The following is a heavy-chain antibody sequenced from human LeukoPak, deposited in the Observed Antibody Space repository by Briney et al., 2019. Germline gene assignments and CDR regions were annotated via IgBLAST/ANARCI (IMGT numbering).Heavy chain of an antibody. Sequence: SETLSLTCAVYGESFSAYYWSWIRQPPGKGLEWIGEINHSGSTNYNPSLKSRATISVDTSKNQFSLKLSSVTAADTAVYYCARQTRGYSGYEPYYYYYMDVWGKGTTVTVSS. D-gene: IGHD5-12*01. V-gene: IGHV4-34*01. CDR3: ARQTRGYSGYEPYYYYYMDV. J-gene: IGHJ6*03. CDR1: GESFSAYY. CDR2: INHSGST.